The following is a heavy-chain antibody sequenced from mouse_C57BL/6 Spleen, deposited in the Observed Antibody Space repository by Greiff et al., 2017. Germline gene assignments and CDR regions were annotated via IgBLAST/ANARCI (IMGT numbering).Heavy chain of an antibody. D-gene: IGHD2-5*01. V-gene: IGHV1-64*01. J-gene: IGHJ3*01. CDR3: ARDYSNYVRFAY. CDR1: GYTFTSYW. Sequence: VQLQQPGAELVKPGASVKLSCKASGYTFTSYWMHWVKQRPGQGLEWIGMIHPNSGSTNYNEKFKSKATLTVDKSSSTAYMQLSSLTSEDSAVYYCARDYSNYVRFAYWGQGTLVTVSA. CDR2: IHPNSGST.